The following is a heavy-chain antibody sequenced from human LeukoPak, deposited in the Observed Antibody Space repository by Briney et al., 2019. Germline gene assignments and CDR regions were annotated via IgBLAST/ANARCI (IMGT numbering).Heavy chain of an antibody. D-gene: IGHD4-17*01. CDR3: ARDRPPLILAYGDYVVDYYGIDV. V-gene: IGHV3-21*01. CDR2: ISSSSSYI. J-gene: IGHJ6*02. CDR1: GFTFSSDS. Sequence: GGSLRLSFAASGFTFSSDSMNWVRQAPGKGLEWGSSISSSSSYIYYAYSVNGRFTLSRDNDKHSLYLQMNSLRAEDTAVYYCARDRPPLILAYGDYVVDYYGIDVWGQGTTVTVSS.